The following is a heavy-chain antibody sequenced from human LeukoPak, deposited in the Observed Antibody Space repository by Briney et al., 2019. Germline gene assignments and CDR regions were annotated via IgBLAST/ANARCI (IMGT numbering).Heavy chain of an antibody. V-gene: IGHV4-59*08. CDR1: GGSIRRYY. CDR2: IFYSGST. J-gene: IGHJ2*01. CDR3: ARHPTDYYYFDL. Sequence: SETLSLTCTVSGGSIRRYYWSWIRQSPGKGLEWIGNIFYSGSTNYNPSLMSRVTISVDTSKNQFSLKLSSVTAADTAVYYCARHPTDYYYFDLWGRGTLVTISS.